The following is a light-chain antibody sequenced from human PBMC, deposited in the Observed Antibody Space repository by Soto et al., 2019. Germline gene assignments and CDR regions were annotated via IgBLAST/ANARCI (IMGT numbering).Light chain of an antibody. CDR1: QSVSSN. V-gene: IGKV3-15*01. Sequence: EIVMTQSPATLSVSPGERATLSCRASQSVSSNLAWYQQKPGQAPRLLIYGASTRATGIPARFSGSGYGTEFNLTIRSLQSEDFAVNYCQQYNNWMYTFGQGTKLEIK. CDR3: QQYNNWMYT. CDR2: GAS. J-gene: IGKJ2*01.